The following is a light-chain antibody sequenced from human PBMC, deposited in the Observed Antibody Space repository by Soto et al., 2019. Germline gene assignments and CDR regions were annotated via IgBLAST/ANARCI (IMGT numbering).Light chain of an antibody. V-gene: IGKV3-20*01. CDR2: DAA. CDR1: QSVSSSY. J-gene: IGKJ2*01. Sequence: EIVLTQSPGTLSLSPGERATLSCRASQSVSSSYLAWDQQNPGQAPRLLIYDAASRATGIPDRFSGSGSGSDFPLSISRLEPEDFAVYYCQQYGRSPYTFGQGTKLEIK. CDR3: QQYGRSPYT.